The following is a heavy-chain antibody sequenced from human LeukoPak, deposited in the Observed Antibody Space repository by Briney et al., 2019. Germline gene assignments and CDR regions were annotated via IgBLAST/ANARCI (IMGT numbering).Heavy chain of an antibody. J-gene: IGHJ6*02. CDR1: GYSFTSYW. V-gene: IGHV5-51*01. D-gene: IGHD6-13*01. CDR3: ARLSGAGRSLYYGMDV. CDR2: IYPGDSDT. Sequence: GESLKISCKGSGYSFTSYWIGWVRQMPGKGLEWMGIIYPGDSDTRYSPSFQGQVTISADKSISTAYLQWSSLKASDTAMYYCARLSGAGRSLYYGMDVWGQGTTVTVSS.